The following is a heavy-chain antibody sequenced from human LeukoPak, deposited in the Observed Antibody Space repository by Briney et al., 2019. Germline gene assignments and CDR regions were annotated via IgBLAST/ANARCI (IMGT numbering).Heavy chain of an antibody. CDR2: IRSKAYGGTT. J-gene: IGHJ4*02. Sequence: PGRSLRLSCTASGFTFGDYAMSWFRQAPGKGLEWVGFIRSKAYGGTTEYAASVRGRFTISRDDSKSIAYLQMNSLKTEDTAVCYCTRDVSADYYGSGSYYAFDYWGQGTLVTVSS. CDR3: TRDVSADYYGSGSYYAFDY. CDR1: GFTFGDYA. V-gene: IGHV3-49*03. D-gene: IGHD3-10*01.